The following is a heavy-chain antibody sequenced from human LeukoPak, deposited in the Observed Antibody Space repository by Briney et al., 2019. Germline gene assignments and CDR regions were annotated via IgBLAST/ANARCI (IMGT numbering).Heavy chain of an antibody. D-gene: IGHD6-19*01. CDR1: GGSISSYY. J-gene: IGHJ4*02. V-gene: IGHV4-59*01. Sequence: SETLSLTCTVSGGSISSYYWSWIRQPPGKGLEWIGYIYYSGSTNYNPSLKSRVTISVDTSKNQFSLKVTSVTAADTAVYYCARSPNWAVDKRFDYWGQGTLVTVSS. CDR3: ARSPNWAVDKRFDY. CDR2: IYYSGST.